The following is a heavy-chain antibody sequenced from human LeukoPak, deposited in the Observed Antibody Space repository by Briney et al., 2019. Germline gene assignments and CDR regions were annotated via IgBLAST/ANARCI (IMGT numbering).Heavy chain of an antibody. CDR2: IIPIFGTA. CDR1: GGTFSSYA. D-gene: IGHD6-13*01. V-gene: IGHV1-69*05. J-gene: IGHJ3*02. CDR3: ARTRGYSSSLGMSDDAFDI. Sequence: ASVKVSCKASGGTFSSYAISWVRQAPGQGLEWMGGIIPIFGTANYAQKFQGRVTITTDESTSTAYMELSSLRSEDTAVYYCARTRGYSSSLGMSDDAFDIWGQGTMVTVSS.